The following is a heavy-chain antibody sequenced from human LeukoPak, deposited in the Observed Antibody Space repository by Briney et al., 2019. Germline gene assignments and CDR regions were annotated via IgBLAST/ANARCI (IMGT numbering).Heavy chain of an antibody. Sequence: KSSETLSLTCAVYGGSFSGYYWSWIRQPPGKGLEWIGEINHSGSTNYNPSLKSRVTISVDTSKNQFSLKLSSVTAADTAVYYCARGIVVVPAAIGDAFDIWGQGTMVTVSS. J-gene: IGHJ3*02. D-gene: IGHD2-2*01. CDR1: GGSFSGYY. CDR2: INHSGST. CDR3: ARGIVVVPAAIGDAFDI. V-gene: IGHV4-34*01.